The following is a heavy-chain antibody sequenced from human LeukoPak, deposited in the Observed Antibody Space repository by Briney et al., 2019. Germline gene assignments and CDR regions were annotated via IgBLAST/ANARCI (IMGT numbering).Heavy chain of an antibody. V-gene: IGHV3-23*01. J-gene: IGHJ3*02. Sequence: GGSLTLSCPASGFTFSSYAMSWVRQPPGKGLEWVSAISGSGGSTYYADSVKGRFTISRDNSKNTLYLQMNSLRAEDTAVYYCAKIRGGSWNAFDIWGQGTMVTVSS. CDR3: AKIRGGSWNAFDI. CDR1: GFTFSSYA. D-gene: IGHD2-15*01. CDR2: ISGSGGST.